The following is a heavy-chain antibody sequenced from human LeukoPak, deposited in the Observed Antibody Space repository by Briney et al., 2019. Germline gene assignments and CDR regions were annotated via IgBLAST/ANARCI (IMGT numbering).Heavy chain of an antibody. CDR1: GGSISSGDYY. V-gene: IGHV4-30-4*01. Sequence: SQTLSLTCTVSGGSISSGDYYWSWIRQPPGKGLEWIGYIYYSESTYYNPSLKSRVTISVDTSKNQFSLKLSSVTAADTAVYYCAREHEYYYDSSGSDYWGQGTLVTVSS. D-gene: IGHD3-22*01. J-gene: IGHJ4*02. CDR3: AREHEYYYDSSGSDY. CDR2: IYYSEST.